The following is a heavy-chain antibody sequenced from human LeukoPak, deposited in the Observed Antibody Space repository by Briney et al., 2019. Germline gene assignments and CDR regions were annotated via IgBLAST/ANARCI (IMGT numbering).Heavy chain of an antibody. Sequence: PGGSLRLSCAASGFTFSGSAMHWVRQASGKGLEWVGRIRSKANSYATAYAASVKGRFTISRDDSKNTAYLQMNSLKTEDTAVYYCTRRGGYDLRDYWGQGTLVTVSS. J-gene: IGHJ4*02. CDR2: IRSKANSYAT. V-gene: IGHV3-73*01. CDR3: TRRGGYDLRDY. D-gene: IGHD5-12*01. CDR1: GFTFSGSA.